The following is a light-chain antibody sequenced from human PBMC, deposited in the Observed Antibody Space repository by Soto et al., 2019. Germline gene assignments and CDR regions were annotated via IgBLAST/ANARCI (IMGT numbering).Light chain of an antibody. J-gene: IGKJ5*01. V-gene: IGKV1-9*01. CDR1: QAISSF. CDR2: DAS. CDR3: QQFNSYPIT. Sequence: DIQLTQSPSFLSASVGDRVTITCRASQAISSFLAWYQQKPGKAPKLLIFDASTLHSGVPSRFSDSGSGTDFTLTISSLQPEDFATYYCQQFNSYPITFGQGTRLEIK.